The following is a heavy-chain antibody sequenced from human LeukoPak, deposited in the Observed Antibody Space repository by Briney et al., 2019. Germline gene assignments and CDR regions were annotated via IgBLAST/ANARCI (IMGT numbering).Heavy chain of an antibody. J-gene: IGHJ4*02. V-gene: IGHV2-5*02. CDR1: GFSLRTDGVA. Sequence: SGPTLLHPTPTLTLTCTFSGFSLRTDGVAVGWIRQPPGKALEWLALIYWDDDKAYSPSLKSSLTITEVTSNTQMVLTIPHIDPVDTPTYTCAHSSRYGVTGVANYYFDYWGRGTLVTVSS. D-gene: IGHD6-25*01. CDR3: AHSSRYGVTGVANYYFDY. CDR2: IYWDDDK.